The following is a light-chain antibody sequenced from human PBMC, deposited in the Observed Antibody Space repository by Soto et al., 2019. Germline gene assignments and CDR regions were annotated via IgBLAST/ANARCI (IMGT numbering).Light chain of an antibody. CDR1: QSVGSY. CDR2: GAS. Sequence: EIVLTQSPATLPLSAVERANRCCMVSQSVGSYLAWYQQKPGQAPRLLIYGASNRATGIPARFSGSGSGTDFTLSISRLEAEDFAVYYCQQRSNWPSSITCGHGTRREIK. CDR3: QQRSNWPSSIT. J-gene: IGKJ5*01. V-gene: IGKV3-11*01.